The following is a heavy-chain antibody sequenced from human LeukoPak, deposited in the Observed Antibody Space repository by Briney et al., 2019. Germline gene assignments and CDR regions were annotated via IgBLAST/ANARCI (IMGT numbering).Heavy chain of an antibody. J-gene: IGHJ6*03. CDR1: GFTFDDYG. V-gene: IGHV3-20*01. CDR2: INWNGGST. CDR3: ARGVARPSYYYYYYMDV. Sequence: GGSLRLSCAASGFTFDDYGMSWVRQAPGKGLEWVSGINWNGGSTGYADSVKGRFTISRDNAKNSLYLQMNSLRAEDTALYHCARGVARPSYYYYYYMDVWGKGTTVTVSS. D-gene: IGHD6-6*01.